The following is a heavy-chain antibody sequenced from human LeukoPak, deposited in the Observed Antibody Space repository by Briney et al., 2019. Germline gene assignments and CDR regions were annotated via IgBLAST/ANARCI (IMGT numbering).Heavy chain of an antibody. Sequence: ASETLSLTCTVSGYSISSGYYWGWSRQPPGKGLQWIGSIHHSGSTYYNPSLNSRVTISVDTSKNQFSLKLSSVTAADTAVYYSARDGGSSWANDYWGQGTLVTVSS. CDR1: GYSISSGYY. CDR2: IHHSGST. J-gene: IGHJ4*02. D-gene: IGHD6-13*01. V-gene: IGHV4-38-2*02. CDR3: ARDGGSSWANDY.